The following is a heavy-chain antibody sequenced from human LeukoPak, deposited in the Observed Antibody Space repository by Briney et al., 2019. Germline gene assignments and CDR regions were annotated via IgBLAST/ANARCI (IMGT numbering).Heavy chain of an antibody. D-gene: IGHD3-22*01. J-gene: IGHJ4*02. CDR1: GGSMTSHH. Sequence: SETLSLTCTVSGGSMTSHHWAWIRQSPGKGLEWIGYIYYSGYTNYNPSLKSRVTMSADTSKNQFSLTLSSVTAADTAVYYCAREVDAYYYDSGDYWGQGTLVTVSS. CDR3: AREVDAYYYDSGDY. CDR2: IYYSGYT. V-gene: IGHV4-59*11.